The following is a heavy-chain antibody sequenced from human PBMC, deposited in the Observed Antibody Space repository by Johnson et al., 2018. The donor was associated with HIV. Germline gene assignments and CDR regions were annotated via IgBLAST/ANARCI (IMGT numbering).Heavy chain of an antibody. D-gene: IGHD1-26*01. V-gene: IGHV3-64*01. Sequence: MQLVESGGGLVQPGGSLRLSCAASGFPFSSYAMPWFRPAPGKGLDSVSAIRSNGGSTYYANSVKGSFTISRDNSKNTLYLQMGSLRAEDMALYYCAREGLIVGATLGAFDIWGQGTMVTVSS. CDR1: GFPFSSYA. J-gene: IGHJ3*02. CDR3: AREGLIVGATLGAFDI. CDR2: IRSNGGST.